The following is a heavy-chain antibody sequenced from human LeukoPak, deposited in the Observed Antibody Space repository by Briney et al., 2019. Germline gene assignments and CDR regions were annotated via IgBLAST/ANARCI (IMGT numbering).Heavy chain of an antibody. J-gene: IGHJ5*02. D-gene: IGHD6-13*01. Sequence: SQTLSLTCAISGDSVSSNSAAWNWIRQSPSRGLEWLGRTYYRSKWYNEYAVSVKSRITINPDTSKNRFSLQLNSVTPEDTAVYYCAKASPIAAADNNWFDPWGQGTLVTVSS. V-gene: IGHV6-1*01. CDR3: AKASPIAAADNNWFDP. CDR2: TYYRSKWYN. CDR1: GDSVSSNSAA.